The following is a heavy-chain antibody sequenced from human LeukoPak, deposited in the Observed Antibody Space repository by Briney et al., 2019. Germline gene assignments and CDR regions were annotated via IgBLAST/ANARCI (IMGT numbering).Heavy chain of an antibody. CDR1: GDSISDVTYF. CDR2: IYYTGTT. J-gene: IGHJ5*02. D-gene: IGHD1-1*01. V-gene: IGHV4-30-4*01. Sequence: PSETLSLTCTVSGDSISDVTYFWSWIRQPPGKGLEFIGYIYYTGTTSYTPTLQSRVTMSVDTSKNQFSLRLRSVTAADTAVYYCARRRSGRNWFDPWGQGTLVTVSS. CDR3: ARRRSGRNWFDP.